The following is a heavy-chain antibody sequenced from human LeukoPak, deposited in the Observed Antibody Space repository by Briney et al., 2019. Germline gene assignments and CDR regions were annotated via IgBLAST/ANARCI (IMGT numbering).Heavy chain of an antibody. V-gene: IGHV4-34*01. CDR2: INHSGST. D-gene: IGHD3-10*01. CDR1: GGSFSGHY. CDR3: ARGSPSGSNWFDP. J-gene: IGHJ5*02. Sequence: SETLSLTCAVYGGSFSGHYWSWIRQPPGKGLEWIGEINHSGSTNYNPSLKSRVTTSVDTSKNQFSLKLSSVTAADTAVYYCARGSPSGSNWFDPWGQGTLVTVSS.